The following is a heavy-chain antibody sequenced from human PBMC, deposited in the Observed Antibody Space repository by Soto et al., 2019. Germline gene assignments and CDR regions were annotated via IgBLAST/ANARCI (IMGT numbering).Heavy chain of an antibody. CDR1: GFTFSTYA. CDR3: AKDLDSYGMVGYFDY. J-gene: IGHJ4*02. D-gene: IGHD5-18*01. CDR2: VSASGLNT. Sequence: GGSLRLSCAASGFTFSTYAMAWVRQAPGKGLEWVSGVSASGLNTDYADPVKGRFYISRDNSKNTLYLQMNSLRAEDMAVYYCAKDLDSYGMVGYFDYWGQGILVTVSS. V-gene: IGHV3-23*01.